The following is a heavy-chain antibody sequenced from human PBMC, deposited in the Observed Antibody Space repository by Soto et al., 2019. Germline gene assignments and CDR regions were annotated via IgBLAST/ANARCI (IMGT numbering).Heavy chain of an antibody. J-gene: IGHJ3*02. Sequence: GASVKVSCKASGYILIDYYMHWVRQAPGQGLEYMGWINPNSGDTYYAQNIQGRVTLTRDTSTSTVYMELRSLRSDDTAMYYCARGGWYYYGSGSYPDAFDIWGQGTMVTVSS. V-gene: IGHV1-2*02. D-gene: IGHD3-10*01. CDR2: INPNSGDT. CDR1: GYILIDYY. CDR3: ARGGWYYYGSGSYPDAFDI.